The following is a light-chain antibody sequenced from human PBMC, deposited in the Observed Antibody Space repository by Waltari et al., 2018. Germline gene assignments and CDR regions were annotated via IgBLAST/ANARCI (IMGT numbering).Light chain of an antibody. Sequence: QSVLTQPPSASGTPGQRVTISCSGSYSNIGNNPVNWYQPLPGTAPQPLRHSTSQRPPGAPGQSSGSTSGTSVSRAISGLQSDDEADYYCATWDGSLEGYVFGTGTKVSVL. V-gene: IGLV1-44*01. CDR3: ATWDGSLEGYV. J-gene: IGLJ1*01. CDR2: STS. CDR1: YSNIGNNP.